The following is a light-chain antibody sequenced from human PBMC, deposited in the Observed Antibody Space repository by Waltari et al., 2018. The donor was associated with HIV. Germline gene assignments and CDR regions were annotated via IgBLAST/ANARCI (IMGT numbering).Light chain of an antibody. CDR1: SSDVGGYNL. V-gene: IGLV2-23*02. J-gene: IGLJ2*01. CDR3: CAYAGSTTYVI. CDR2: EVS. Sequence: QSALTQPAPVSGSPGQSIPISCTGTSSDVGGYNLVSWYQQHPGKAPKLMIYEVSKRPSGVSNRFSGSKSGNTASLTISGLQAEDEADYYCCAYAGSTTYVIFGGGTKLTVL.